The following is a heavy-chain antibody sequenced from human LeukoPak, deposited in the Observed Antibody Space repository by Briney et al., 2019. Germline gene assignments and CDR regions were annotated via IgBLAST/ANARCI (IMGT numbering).Heavy chain of an antibody. V-gene: IGHV3-7*03. CDR3: AGRAGAYSHPYDY. Sequence: PGGSLRLSCAASGFTFSSNWMSWVRQAPGKGLEWVANIKQDGSEKYYVDSVKGRFTISRDNSKNTLYLQMNSLRAEDTAVYYCAGRAGAYSHPYDYWGQGTLVTVSS. D-gene: IGHD4/OR15-4a*01. CDR2: IKQDGSEK. J-gene: IGHJ4*02. CDR1: GFTFSSNW.